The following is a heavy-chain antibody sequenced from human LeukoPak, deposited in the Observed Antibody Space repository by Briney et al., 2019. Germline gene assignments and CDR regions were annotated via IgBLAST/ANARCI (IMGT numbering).Heavy chain of an antibody. D-gene: IGHD3-22*01. CDR1: GYTFTSYS. CDR3: ARAYYDISAGCGY. Sequence: GASVKVSCKASGYTFTSYSMHWVRQAPGQGLEWMGIINPSGGSTTYAQHFQGRVTMTGDMSTSTVYMELSSLRSEDTAVYYCARAYYDISAGCGYWGQGTLVTVSS. CDR2: INPSGGST. J-gene: IGHJ4*02. V-gene: IGHV1-46*01.